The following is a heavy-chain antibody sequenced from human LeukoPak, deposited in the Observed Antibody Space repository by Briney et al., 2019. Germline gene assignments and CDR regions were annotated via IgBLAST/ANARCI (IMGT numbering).Heavy chain of an antibody. J-gene: IGHJ5*02. D-gene: IGHD6-13*01. CDR3: AREEGEEGGQQLPNNWFDP. Sequence: ASVKVSCKASGYNFAGYYIHWVRQAPGQGLEWMGRVNPRDGETNFAQKFQGRVTMTRDMSTSTVYMELSSLRSEDTAVYYCAREEGEEGGQQLPNNWFDPWGQGTLVTVSS. CDR2: VNPRDGET. CDR1: GYNFAGYY. V-gene: IGHV1-2*06.